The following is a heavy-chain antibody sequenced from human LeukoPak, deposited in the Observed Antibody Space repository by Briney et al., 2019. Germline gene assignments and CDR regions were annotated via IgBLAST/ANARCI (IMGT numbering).Heavy chain of an antibody. J-gene: IGHJ4*02. CDR3: ASSTTDTLTQRWLQLNFDY. CDR1: GYSISSGYY. CDR2: IYHSGST. V-gene: IGHV4-38-2*02. D-gene: IGHD5-24*01. Sequence: SETLSLTCTVSGYSISSGYYWGWIRQPPGKGLEWIGSIYHSGSTYYNPSLKSRVTISVDTSKNQFSLRLSSVTAADTAVYYCASSTTDTLTQRWLQLNFDYWGQGTLVTVSS.